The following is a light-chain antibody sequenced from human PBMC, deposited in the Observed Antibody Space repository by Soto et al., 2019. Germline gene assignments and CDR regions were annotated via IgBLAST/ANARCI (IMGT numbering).Light chain of an antibody. CDR2: GAS. Sequence: EIVLPQPPGSLSLSPGERATLSCRASQSVSSYLAWYQQKPGQAPSLLIYGASSRATGFPDRFSGSGSGTDFSLTISRLEPEDSAVYYCQQYSSPPRTFGQGTKVEIK. CDR1: QSVSSY. CDR3: QQYSSPPRT. V-gene: IGKV3-20*01. J-gene: IGKJ1*01.